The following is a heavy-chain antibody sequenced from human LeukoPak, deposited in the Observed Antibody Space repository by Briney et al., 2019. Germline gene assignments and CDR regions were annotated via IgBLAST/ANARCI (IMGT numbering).Heavy chain of an antibody. CDR1: GGTFSSYA. CDR2: IIPIFGTA. Sequence: SVKVSCKAFGGTFSSYAISWVRQAPGQGLEWMGGIIPIFGTANYAQKFQGRVTITADESTSTAYMELSSLRSEDTAVYYCARSNIVVVPAANYYYMDVWGKGTTVTVSS. D-gene: IGHD2-2*01. J-gene: IGHJ6*03. V-gene: IGHV1-69*13. CDR3: ARSNIVVVPAANYYYMDV.